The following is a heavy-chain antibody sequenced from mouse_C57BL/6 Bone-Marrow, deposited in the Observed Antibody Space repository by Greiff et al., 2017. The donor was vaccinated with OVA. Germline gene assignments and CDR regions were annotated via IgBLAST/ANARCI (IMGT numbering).Heavy chain of an antibody. V-gene: IGHV10-1*01. J-gene: IGHJ1*03. D-gene: IGHD2-4*01. CDR3: VRNYYDYDDWYFDV. Sequence: EVQVVESGGGLVQPKGSLKLSCAASGFSFNTYAMNWVRQAPGKGLEWVARIRSKSNNYATYYADSVKDRFTISRDDSESMLYLQMNNLKTEDTAMYYCVRNYYDYDDWYFDVWGTGTTVTVSS. CDR2: IRSKSNNYAT. CDR1: GFSFNTYA.